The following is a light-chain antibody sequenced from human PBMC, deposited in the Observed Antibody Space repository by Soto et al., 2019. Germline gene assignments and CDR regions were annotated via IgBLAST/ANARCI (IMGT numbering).Light chain of an antibody. Sequence: EIVLTQSPGTLSLSPGDRATLSCSASQTVSSNFLAWYQQRPAQAPRLLIHGASTRATGIPARFSGSGSGTEFTLTISSLQSEDFAVYYCQQYNNWPPWTFGQGTKVDIK. CDR3: QQYNNWPPWT. CDR1: QTVSSN. CDR2: GAS. J-gene: IGKJ1*01. V-gene: IGKV3-15*01.